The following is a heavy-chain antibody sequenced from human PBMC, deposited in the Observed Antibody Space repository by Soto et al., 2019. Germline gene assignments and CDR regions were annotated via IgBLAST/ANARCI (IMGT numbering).Heavy chain of an antibody. J-gene: IGHJ6*02. Sequence: SVKVSCKASGFTFTSSAVQRVRHARGQRLEWRGWIVVGSGNTNYAQKFQERVTITRDISTSTTYMELSSLRSEDTAVYYCAARKYGSVTLADDCGMDVWGQGTMVTVSS. D-gene: IGHD3-10*01. CDR2: IVVGSGNT. V-gene: IGHV1-58*01. CDR1: GFTFTSSA. CDR3: AARKYGSVTLADDCGMDV.